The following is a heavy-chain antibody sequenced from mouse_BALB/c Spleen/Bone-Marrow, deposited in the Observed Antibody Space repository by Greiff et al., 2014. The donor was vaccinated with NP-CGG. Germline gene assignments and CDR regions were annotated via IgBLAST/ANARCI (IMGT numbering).Heavy chain of an antibody. J-gene: IGHJ4*01. V-gene: IGHV1S81*02. CDR1: GYSFTSYW. CDR2: ISPSNGRS. CDR3: TRSELRRGGYALDY. Sequence: ESRAELVKPGASVKLSCKASGYSFTSYWMHWVKQRPGQGLEWIGEISPSNGRSNYNEKFKSKATLTVDKSSSTAYMQRIGLTPEDSAVYYCTRSELRRGGYALDYWGLGTSVTVSS.